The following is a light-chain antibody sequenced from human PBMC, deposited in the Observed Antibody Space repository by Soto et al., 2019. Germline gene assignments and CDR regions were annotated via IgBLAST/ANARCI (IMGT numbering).Light chain of an antibody. CDR3: QSYDSTLSSVI. V-gene: IGLV1-40*01. CDR1: SSNIGAGYD. CDR2: GNS. Sequence: QSVLTQPPSVSGAPGQRVTISCTGSSSNIGAGYDVHWYQQLPGTAPKLLIYGNSNRPSGVPDRFSGSKSGTSASLAITGVQAEDEGDYYCQSYDSTLSSVIFGGGTQLTVL. J-gene: IGLJ2*01.